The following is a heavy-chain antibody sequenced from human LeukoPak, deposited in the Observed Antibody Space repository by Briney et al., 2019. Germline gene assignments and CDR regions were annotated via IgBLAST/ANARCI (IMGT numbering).Heavy chain of an antibody. CDR3: ATSGGSGRLYGY. CDR2: INHSGST. V-gene: IGHV4-34*01. Sequence: SETLSLTCAVYGGSFSGYYWSWIRQPPGKGLEWIGEINHSGSTNYNPSLKSRVTISVDTSKNQFSLKLSSVTAADTAVYYCATSGGSGRLYGYWGQGTLVTVSS. D-gene: IGHD2-15*01. J-gene: IGHJ4*02. CDR1: GGSFSGYY.